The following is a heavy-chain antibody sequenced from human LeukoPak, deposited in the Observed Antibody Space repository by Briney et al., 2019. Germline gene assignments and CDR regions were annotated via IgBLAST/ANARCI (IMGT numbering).Heavy chain of an antibody. CDR1: GGTFSSYA. V-gene: IGHV1-69*04. CDR3: ARDMGYYYDSSGPSLDY. CDR2: IIPILGIA. J-gene: IGHJ4*02. D-gene: IGHD3-22*01. Sequence: SVKVSCKASGGTFSSYAISWVRQAPGQGLEWMGRIIPILGIANYAQKFQGRVTITADKSTSTAYTELSSLRSEDTAVYYCARDMGYYYDSSGPSLDYWGQGTLVTVSS.